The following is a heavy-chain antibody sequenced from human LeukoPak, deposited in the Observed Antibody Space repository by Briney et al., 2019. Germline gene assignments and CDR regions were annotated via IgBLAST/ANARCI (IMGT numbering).Heavy chain of an antibody. CDR3: AKDLRVVANLDY. J-gene: IGHJ4*02. V-gene: IGHV3-23*01. CDR2: ISGSGGST. D-gene: IGHD5-12*01. Sequence: PGGSLRLSCAASGFTFSSYGMSWVRQPPGQGLEWVSAISGSGGSTYYVDSVKGRFTISRDNSKNTLYLQMNSLRAEDTAVYYCAKDLRVVANLDYWGQGTLVTVSS. CDR1: GFTFSSYG.